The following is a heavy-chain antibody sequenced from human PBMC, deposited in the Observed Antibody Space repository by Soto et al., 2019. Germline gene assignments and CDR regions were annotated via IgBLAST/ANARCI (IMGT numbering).Heavy chain of an antibody. CDR3: AKDLYDYVWGSYPTQFDY. Sequence: GGSLRLSCAASGFTFSSYAMSWVRQAPGKGLEWVSAISGSGGSTYYADSVKGRFTISRDNSKNTLYLQMNSLRAEDTAVYYCAKDLYDYVWGSYPTQFDYWGQGTLVTVSS. V-gene: IGHV3-23*01. D-gene: IGHD3-16*02. CDR1: GFTFSSYA. J-gene: IGHJ4*02. CDR2: ISGSGGST.